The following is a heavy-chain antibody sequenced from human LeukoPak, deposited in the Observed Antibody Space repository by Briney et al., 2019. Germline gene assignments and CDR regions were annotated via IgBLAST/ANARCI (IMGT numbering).Heavy chain of an antibody. D-gene: IGHD2-15*01. J-gene: IGHJ6*02. CDR1: GYIFSNYG. V-gene: IGHV1-18*03. Sequence: ASVKVSCKASGYIFSNYGITWVRQAPGHGLEWMGWISGHSGNTNYAQKFQDRATMTTDTSTSTAYMELRSLRFDDMAVYYCARDVVGRGYCSGGTCFPDYYGMDVWGQGTTVTVSS. CDR3: ARDVVGRGYCSGGTCFPDYYGMDV. CDR2: ISGHSGNT.